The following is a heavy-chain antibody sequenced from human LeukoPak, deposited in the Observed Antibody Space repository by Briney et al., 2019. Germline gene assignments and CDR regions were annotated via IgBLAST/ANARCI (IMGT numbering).Heavy chain of an antibody. CDR2: INPNSGGT. Sequence: GASVKVSCKASGYTLTGYYMHWVRQAPGQGLEWMGWINPNSGGTNYAQKFQGRVTMTRDTSISTAYMELSRLRSDDTAVYYCARDPSARVYYYDSSGYYYNWFDPWGQGALVTVSS. J-gene: IGHJ5*02. CDR3: ARDPSARVYYYDSSGYYYNWFDP. V-gene: IGHV1-2*02. D-gene: IGHD3-22*01. CDR1: GYTLTGYY.